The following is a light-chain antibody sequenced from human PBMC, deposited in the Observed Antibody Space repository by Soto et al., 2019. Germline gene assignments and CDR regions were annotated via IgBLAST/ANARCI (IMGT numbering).Light chain of an antibody. CDR1: QSISRD. Sequence: DIIMTQSPATLSVSPGDRATLSCRASQSISRDLAWYPQKPGQAPRLLIFAASTSATAIPARFSGSGSGTDFTLTSSRLEPEDFAVYYCQQYRSSGTFGQGTKVDIK. CDR3: QQYRSSGT. CDR2: AAS. V-gene: IGKV3-15*01. J-gene: IGKJ1*01.